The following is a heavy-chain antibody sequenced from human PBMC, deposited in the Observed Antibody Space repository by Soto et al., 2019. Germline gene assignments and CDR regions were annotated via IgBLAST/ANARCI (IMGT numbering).Heavy chain of an antibody. Sequence: ETLSLTCTVSGGSISSYYWSWIRQPPGKGLEWIGYIYYSGSTNYNPSLKSRVTISVDTSKNQFSLKLSSVTAADTAVYYCARGLGGGSWYWEYYGMDVWGQGTTVTVSS. V-gene: IGHV4-59*01. CDR3: ARGLGGGSWYWEYYGMDV. CDR1: GGSISSYY. D-gene: IGHD2-15*01. CDR2: IYYSGST. J-gene: IGHJ6*02.